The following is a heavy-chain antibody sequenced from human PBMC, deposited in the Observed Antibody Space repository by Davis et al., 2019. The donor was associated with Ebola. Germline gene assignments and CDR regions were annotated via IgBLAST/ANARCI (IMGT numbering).Heavy chain of an antibody. Sequence: HTGGSLRLSCAAPGFTFSSSWMHWVRQDPGKGLLWVSRINGDGTTINYEDSVKGRFTITRDNAKNTLYLQMNSLRAEDTAVYYCTRAGQYRFDYWGQGTLVAVSS. V-gene: IGHV3-74*01. CDR1: GFTFSSSW. J-gene: IGHJ4*02. CDR3: TRAGQYRFDY. D-gene: IGHD3-16*02. CDR2: INGDGTTI.